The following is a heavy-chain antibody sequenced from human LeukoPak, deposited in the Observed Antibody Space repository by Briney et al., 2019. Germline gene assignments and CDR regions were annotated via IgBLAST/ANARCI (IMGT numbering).Heavy chain of an antibody. Sequence: PGGSLRLSCAASGFTFSSYAMSWVRQAPGKGLEWVSAISGSGGSTYYADSVKGRFTISRDNSKNTLSLQMNSLRAEDTAVYYCAKRGYSSGWQFDYWGQGTLVTVSS. D-gene: IGHD6-19*01. V-gene: IGHV3-23*01. CDR3: AKRGYSSGWQFDY. CDR1: GFTFSSYA. CDR2: ISGSGGST. J-gene: IGHJ4*02.